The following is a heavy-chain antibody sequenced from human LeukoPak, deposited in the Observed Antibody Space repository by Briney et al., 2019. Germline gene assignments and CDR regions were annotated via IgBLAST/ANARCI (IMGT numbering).Heavy chain of an antibody. CDR1: GFTFNRNA. J-gene: IGHJ6*02. CDR3: VRDVSRRIGMDV. Sequence: GGSLRLSCAASGFTFNRNAISWVRQAPGKGLEWVSTISPVSSYTWYAESVKGRFTISRDNPKNSLYLQMDSLRAEDTAVYYCVRDVSRRIGMDVWGQGTTVTVSS. D-gene: IGHD2/OR15-2a*01. V-gene: IGHV3-21*01. CDR2: ISPVSSYT.